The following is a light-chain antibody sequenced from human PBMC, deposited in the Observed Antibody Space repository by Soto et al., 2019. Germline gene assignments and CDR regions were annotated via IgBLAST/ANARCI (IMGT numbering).Light chain of an antibody. Sequence: ETLMTQSPATLSVSPGERATLSCRASQSVNNNLAWYQQKLGQAPRVLIYGASTRATGIPARFTGSGSGTEFSLTITSLQSEDSAVYYCQEYNTWPWTFGQGTRLEMK. J-gene: IGKJ5*01. CDR3: QEYNTWPWT. CDR1: QSVNNN. V-gene: IGKV3-15*01. CDR2: GAS.